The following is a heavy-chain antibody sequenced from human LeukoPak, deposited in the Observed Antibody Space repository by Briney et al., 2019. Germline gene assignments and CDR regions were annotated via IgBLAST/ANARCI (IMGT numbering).Heavy chain of an antibody. CDR2: IYYSGST. Sequence: SETLSLICTVSGGSISSSSYYWGWIRQPPGKGLEWIGSIYYSGSTYYNPSLKSRFTISVDTSKNQFSLKLSSVTAADTAVYYCARLVGFLEWQSGYWGQGTLVTVSS. CDR3: ARLVGFLEWQSGY. D-gene: IGHD3-3*01. V-gene: IGHV4-39*01. CDR1: GGSISSSSYY. J-gene: IGHJ4*02.